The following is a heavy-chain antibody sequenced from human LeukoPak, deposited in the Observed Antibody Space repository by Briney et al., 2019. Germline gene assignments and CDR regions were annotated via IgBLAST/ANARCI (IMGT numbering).Heavy chain of an antibody. J-gene: IGHJ6*02. Sequence: ASVKVSCKVSGYTLTELSMHWVRQAPGKGLEWMGGFDPEDGETIYAQKFQGRVTMTEDTSTDTAYMELSSLRSEDTAVYYCATTRFTIFGVVDYYYYGMDVWGQGTTVTVSS. CDR3: ATTRFTIFGVVDYYYYGMDV. D-gene: IGHD3-3*01. V-gene: IGHV1-24*01. CDR2: FDPEDGET. CDR1: GYTLTELS.